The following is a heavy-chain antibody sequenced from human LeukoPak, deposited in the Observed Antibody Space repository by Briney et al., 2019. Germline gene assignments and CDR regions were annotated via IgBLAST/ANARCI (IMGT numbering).Heavy chain of an antibody. J-gene: IGHJ5*01. CDR3: ARGTSVAANSYWYDS. V-gene: IGHV1-46*04. Sequence: GASAKVSCKASGYTFSAYYMNWVRQAPGQGLEWMGLINPSGGGTDIAPKLQGRVTVNRDMSTSTVYMELSSLRSEDTAVYYCARGTSVAANSYWYDSWGQGTLVTVSA. CDR2: INPSGGGT. D-gene: IGHD4-23*01. CDR1: GYTFSAYY.